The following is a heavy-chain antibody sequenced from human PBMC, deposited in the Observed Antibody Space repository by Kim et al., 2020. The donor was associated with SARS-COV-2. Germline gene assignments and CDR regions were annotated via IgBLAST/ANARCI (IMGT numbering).Heavy chain of an antibody. V-gene: IGHV3-21*04. D-gene: IGHD4-17*01. CDR3: ARDRGDYGDYGGYYYYGMDV. CDR1: GFTFSSYS. CDR2: ISSSSSYI. Sequence: GGSLRLSCAASGFTFSSYSMNWVRQAPGKGLEWVSSISSSSSYIYYADSVKGRFTISRDNAKNSLYLQMNSLRAEDTAVYYCARDRGDYGDYGGYYYYGMDVWGQGTTVTVSS. J-gene: IGHJ6*02.